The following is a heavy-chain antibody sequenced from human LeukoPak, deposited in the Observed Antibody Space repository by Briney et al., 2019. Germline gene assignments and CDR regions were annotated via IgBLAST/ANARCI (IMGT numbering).Heavy chain of an antibody. CDR3: ARSHTAILAHAFDI. D-gene: IGHD5-18*01. CDR2: INHSGST. J-gene: IGHJ3*02. CDR1: GGSFSGYY. V-gene: IGHV4-34*01. Sequence: SETLSLTCAVYGGSFSGYYWSWIRQPPGKGLEWIGEINHSGSTNYNPSLKSRVTISVDTSNNQFSLKLSSVTAADTAVYYCARSHTAILAHAFDIWGQGTMVTVSS.